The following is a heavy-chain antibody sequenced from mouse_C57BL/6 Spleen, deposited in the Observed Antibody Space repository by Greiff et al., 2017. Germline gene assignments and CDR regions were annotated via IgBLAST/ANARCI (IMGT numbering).Heavy chain of an antibody. Sequence: VQLKQSGPELVKPGASVKISCKASGYSFTDYNMNWVKQSNGKSLEWIGVINPNYGTTSYNQKLKGKATLTVDQSSSTAYMQLNSLTSEDSAVYYCARNYYGSSYGGLDYWGQGTSVTVSS. V-gene: IGHV1-39*01. CDR3: ARNYYGSSYGGLDY. CDR1: GYSFTDYN. D-gene: IGHD1-1*01. CDR2: INPNYGTT. J-gene: IGHJ4*01.